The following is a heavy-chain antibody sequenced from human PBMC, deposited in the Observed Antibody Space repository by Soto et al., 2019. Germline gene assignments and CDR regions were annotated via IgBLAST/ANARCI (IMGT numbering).Heavy chain of an antibody. D-gene: IGHD3-9*01. J-gene: IGHJ4*02. Sequence: ASVKVSCKASGYTFTGYYMHWVRQAPGQGXEWMGWINPNSGGTNYAQKFQGRVTMTRDTSISTAYMELSRLRSDDTAVYYCARGGTSGGYFDWLPSGGYYFDYWGQGTLVTVSS. CDR1: GYTFTGYY. V-gene: IGHV1-2*02. CDR2: INPNSGGT. CDR3: ARGGTSGGYFDWLPSGGYYFDY.